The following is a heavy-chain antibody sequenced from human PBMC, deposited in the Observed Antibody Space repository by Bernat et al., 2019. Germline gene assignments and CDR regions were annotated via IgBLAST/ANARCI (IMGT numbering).Heavy chain of an antibody. CDR1: GFTFSSYE. V-gene: IGHV3-48*03. CDR3: ARDSHVRSVRGGGFDY. D-gene: IGHD3-10*01. CDR2: ISSSGSTI. J-gene: IGHJ4*02. Sequence: EVQLVESGGGLVQPGGSLRLSCAASGFTFSSYEMNWVRQAPGKGLEWVSYISSSGSTIYSADSGKGRFTISRDNAKNSLYLQMNGLRAEDTAVYYCARDSHVRSVRGGGFDYWGQGTLVTVSS.